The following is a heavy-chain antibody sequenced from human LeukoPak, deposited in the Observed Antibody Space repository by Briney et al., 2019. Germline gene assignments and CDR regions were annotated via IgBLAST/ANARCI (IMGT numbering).Heavy chain of an antibody. J-gene: IGHJ5*02. D-gene: IGHD2-15*01. CDR3: ARVCSGGSCYFRWFHP. Sequence: ASVKVSCYAAGYGFSVANTYMIRLAPGQGLEWMGWMNPNSGNTGYAQKTHGRVNIPRNTSISTAYMVLSSLRSEDTAVYYCARVCSGGSCYFRWFHPWGQGTLVTVSS. V-gene: IGHV1-8*03. CDR2: MNPNSGNT. CDR1: GYGFSVAN.